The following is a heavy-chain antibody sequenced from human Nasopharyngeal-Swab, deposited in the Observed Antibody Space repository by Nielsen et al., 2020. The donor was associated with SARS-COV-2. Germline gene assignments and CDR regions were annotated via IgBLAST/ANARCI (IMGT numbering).Heavy chain of an antibody. V-gene: IGHV1-46*01. D-gene: IGHD3-22*01. CDR3: ATDFPSSITMIVVVWENAFDI. Sequence: ASVKVSCKASGYTFTSYYMHWVRQAPGQGLEWMGIINPNGGSTSYARKFQGRVTMTRDTSTMTVYMELSSLRSEDTAVYYCATDFPSSITMIVVVWENAFDIWGQGTMVTVSS. J-gene: IGHJ3*02. CDR2: INPNGGST. CDR1: GYTFTSYY.